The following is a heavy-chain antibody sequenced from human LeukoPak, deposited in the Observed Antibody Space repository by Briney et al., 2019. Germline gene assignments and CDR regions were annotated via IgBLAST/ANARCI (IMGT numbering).Heavy chain of an antibody. Sequence: ASVKVSCKASGGTFSSYAISWVRQAPGQGLEWMGGIIPIFGTANYAQKFQGRVTITADESTSTAYMELSSLRSEDTAVYYCARPYDSNRRLGWAFDIWGQGTMVTVSS. V-gene: IGHV1-69*13. D-gene: IGHD3-22*01. CDR1: GGTFSSYA. CDR2: IIPIFGTA. J-gene: IGHJ3*02. CDR3: ARPYDSNRRLGWAFDI.